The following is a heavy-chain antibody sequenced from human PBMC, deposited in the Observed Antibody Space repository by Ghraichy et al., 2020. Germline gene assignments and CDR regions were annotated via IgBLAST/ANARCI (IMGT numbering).Heavy chain of an antibody. D-gene: IGHD3-16*01. V-gene: IGHV1-18*01. CDR2: NSAYTGNT. J-gene: IGHJ4*02. CDR1: GYTFSNYA. CDR3: ARVGDGILDY. Sequence: ASVKVCKASGYTFSNYAINWVRQAPGQGLEWMGWNSAYTGNTNYAQKFHDRVTMTTDTSTDTAYMELRGLRSDDTAVYYCARVGDGILDYWGQGTLVTVSS.